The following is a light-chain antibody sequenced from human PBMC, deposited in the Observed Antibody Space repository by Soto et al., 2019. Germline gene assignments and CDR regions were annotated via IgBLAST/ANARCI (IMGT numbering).Light chain of an antibody. Sequence: QSVLTQSPSASASPGQSVTISCTGSSGDIGAYNYASWYQQHPGKAPKLIIYEVNKRPSGVPDRFSGSKSGITASLTVSGLQADDEADYYCGAHAGSNTWVFGGGSKVTVL. J-gene: IGLJ3*02. CDR3: GAHAGSNTWV. V-gene: IGLV2-8*01. CDR2: EVN. CDR1: SGDIGAYNY.